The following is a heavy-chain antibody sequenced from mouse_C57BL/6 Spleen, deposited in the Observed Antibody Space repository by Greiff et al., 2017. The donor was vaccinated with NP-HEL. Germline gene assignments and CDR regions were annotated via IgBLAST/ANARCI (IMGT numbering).Heavy chain of an antibody. Sequence: QVQLQQPGAELVKPGASVKLSCKASGYTFTSYWMQWVKQRPGQGLEWIGEIDPYDSYTNYNQKFKGKATLTVDTSSSTAYMQLSSLTSEDSAVYYCARGGLLQYYAMDYWGQGTSVTVSS. D-gene: IGHD2-3*01. CDR3: ARGGLLQYYAMDY. J-gene: IGHJ4*01. CDR2: IDPYDSYT. V-gene: IGHV1-50*01. CDR1: GYTFTSYW.